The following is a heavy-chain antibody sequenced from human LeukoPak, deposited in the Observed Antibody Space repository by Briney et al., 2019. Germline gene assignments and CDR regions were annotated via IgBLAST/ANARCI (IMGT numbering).Heavy chain of an antibody. CDR2: ISYDGSNK. CDR1: GFTFSSYA. CDR3: ARGSYDRLGY. Sequence: PGRSLRLSCAASGFTFSSYAMHWVRQAPGKGLEWVAVISYDGSNKYYADSVKGRFTISRDNAKNSLYLQMNSLRAEDTAVYYCARGSYDRLGYWGQGTLVTVSS. D-gene: IGHD3-16*01. V-gene: IGHV3-30-3*01. J-gene: IGHJ4*02.